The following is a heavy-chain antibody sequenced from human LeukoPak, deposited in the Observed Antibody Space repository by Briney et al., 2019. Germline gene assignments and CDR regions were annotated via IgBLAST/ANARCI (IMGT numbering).Heavy chain of an antibody. CDR3: ARGVIGAAMVAVYYYYGMDV. V-gene: IGHV1-18*01. Sequence: ASVKVSCTASGYTFTSYGISWVRQAPGQGLEWMGWISAYNGNTNYAQKLQGRVTMTTDTSTSTAYMELRSLRSDDTAVYYCARGVIGAAMVAVYYYYGMDVWGQGTTVTVSS. CDR2: ISAYNGNT. D-gene: IGHD5-18*01. J-gene: IGHJ6*02. CDR1: GYTFTSYG.